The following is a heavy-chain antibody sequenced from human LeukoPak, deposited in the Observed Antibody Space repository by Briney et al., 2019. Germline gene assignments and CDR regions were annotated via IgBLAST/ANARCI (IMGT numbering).Heavy chain of an antibody. D-gene: IGHD2-15*01. CDR3: ARQAGFCSGTSCYFYFDL. CDR1: GGSMRTSTNY. V-gene: IGHV4-39*01. Sequence: SESLSLTCNVSGGSMRTSTNYWGWIRQPPGQGLEWIGTIYYSGSTYYNPSLKSRLSISVDTSKNHFSLRLGSVTAADTAIYYCARQAGFCSGTSCYFYFDLWSQGTLVTVSS. J-gene: IGHJ4*02. CDR2: IYYSGST.